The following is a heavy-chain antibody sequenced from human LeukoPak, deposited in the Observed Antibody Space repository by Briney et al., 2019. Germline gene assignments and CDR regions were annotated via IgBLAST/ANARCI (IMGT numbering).Heavy chain of an antibody. CDR3: ARGPRYCSGGSCYEPD. Sequence: PSETLSLTCAVHGGSFNGYHWTWIRQPPGKGLEWIGETHHSGSTNYNPSLKSRVTISVDTSRNQFSLRLSSVTAADTAVYYCARGPRYCSGGSCYEPDWGQGTLVTVSS. D-gene: IGHD2-15*01. CDR1: GGSFNGYH. V-gene: IGHV4-34*01. J-gene: IGHJ4*02. CDR2: THHSGST.